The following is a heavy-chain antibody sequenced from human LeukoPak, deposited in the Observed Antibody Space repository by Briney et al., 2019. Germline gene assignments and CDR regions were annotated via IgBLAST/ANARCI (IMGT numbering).Heavy chain of an antibody. V-gene: IGHV3-23*01. CDR3: AKGDKPVIAMVKFDY. CDR1: GFTFSSYA. Sequence: GGSLRLSCAASGFTFSSYAMNWVRQAPGKGLEWVSGISGSGTNTYYEDSVKGRFTIARDNSKNTLYMQMNSLRAEDTAVYYCAKGDKPVIAMVKFDYWGQGTLVTVSS. CDR2: ISGSGTNT. D-gene: IGHD5-18*01. J-gene: IGHJ4*02.